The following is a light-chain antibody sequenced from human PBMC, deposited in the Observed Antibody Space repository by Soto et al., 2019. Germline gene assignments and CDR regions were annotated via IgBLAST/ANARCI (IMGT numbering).Light chain of an antibody. V-gene: IGKV4-1*01. CDR1: QSVLSSSDNHNY. J-gene: IGKJ4*01. Sequence: DIVMTQSPDSLAVSLGERATLNCMSSQSVLSSSDNHNYLAWYQQKPGQPPKLIIYGASMRESGVPDRFSGRGSGTDFTLTLSSTQPEDVAVYYCQQYSSTPLPFGGGTTVEIK. CDR3: QQYSSTPLP. CDR2: GAS.